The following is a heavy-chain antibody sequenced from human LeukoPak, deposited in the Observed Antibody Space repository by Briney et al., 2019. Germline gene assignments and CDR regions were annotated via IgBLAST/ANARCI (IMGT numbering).Heavy chain of an antibody. J-gene: IGHJ3*02. CDR3: ARRYHGSGSGAGAFDI. Sequence: GGSLRLSCAVSGFAFGSEAMSWVRQSPARGLEWVSVIHSGGTTYYVDSVKGRFSISRDNSKNTLYLQMSSLRAEDTAVYYCARRYHGSGSGAGAFDIWGQGTMVTVSS. V-gene: IGHV3-53*01. D-gene: IGHD3-10*01. CDR1: GFAFGSEA. CDR2: IHSGGTT.